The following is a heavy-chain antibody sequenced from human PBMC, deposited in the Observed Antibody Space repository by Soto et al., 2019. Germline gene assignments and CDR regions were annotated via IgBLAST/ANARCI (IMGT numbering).Heavy chain of an antibody. CDR3: AQVMNSGWYLAY. Sequence: GALRPSCAASGFTFSDYAMSWVRQAPGKGLEWVSAISGSGGTTYYADSVKGRFTISRDNSKNTMYLQVDSLRAEDTAIYYCAQVMNSGWYLAYWGQGTLVTVSS. D-gene: IGHD6-19*01. CDR1: GFTFSDYA. CDR2: ISGSGGTT. J-gene: IGHJ4*02. V-gene: IGHV3-23*01.